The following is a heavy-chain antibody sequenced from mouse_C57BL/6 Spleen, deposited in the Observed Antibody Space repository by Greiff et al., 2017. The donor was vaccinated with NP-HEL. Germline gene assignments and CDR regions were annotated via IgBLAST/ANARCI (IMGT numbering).Heavy chain of an antibody. D-gene: IGHD2-10*01. J-gene: IGHJ2*01. Sequence: EVQGVESGGGLVKPGGSLKLSCAASGFTFSSYAMSWVRQTPEKRLEWVATISDGGSYTYYPDNVKGRFTISRDNAKNNLYLQMSHLKSEDTAMYYCARSYYGNYYFDYWGQGTTLTVSS. V-gene: IGHV5-4*01. CDR1: GFTFSSYA. CDR3: ARSYYGNYYFDY. CDR2: ISDGGSYT.